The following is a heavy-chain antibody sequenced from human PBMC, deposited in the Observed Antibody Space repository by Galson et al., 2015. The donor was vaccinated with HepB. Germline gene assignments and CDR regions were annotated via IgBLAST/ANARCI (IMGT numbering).Heavy chain of an antibody. CDR1: GDSVSSNSAA. CDR3: ARVPRDGYNLGLPDYYYYGMDV. CDR2: TYYRSKWYN. Sequence: CAISGDSVSSNSAAWNWIRQSPSRGLEWLGRTYYRSKWYNDYAVSVKSRITINPDTSKNQFSLQLNSVTPEDTAVYYCARVPRDGYNLGLPDYYYYGMDVWGQGTTVTVSS. J-gene: IGHJ6*02. V-gene: IGHV6-1*01. D-gene: IGHD5-24*01.